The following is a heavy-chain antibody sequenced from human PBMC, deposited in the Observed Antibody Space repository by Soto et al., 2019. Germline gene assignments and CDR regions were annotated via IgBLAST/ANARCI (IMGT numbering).Heavy chain of an antibody. D-gene: IGHD2-21*02. V-gene: IGHV1-46*01. CDR1: GYTFTSYY. CDR3: ERTVVTAMHDAFDI. Sequence: QVQLVQSGAEVKKPGASVKVSCKASGYTFTSYYMHWVRQAPGQGLEWMGIINPSGGSTSYAQKFQGRDNMTRDTSTSKVYMELSSLRSEDTAVHYCERTVVTAMHDAFDIWGQGTMVTVSS. CDR2: INPSGGST. J-gene: IGHJ3*02.